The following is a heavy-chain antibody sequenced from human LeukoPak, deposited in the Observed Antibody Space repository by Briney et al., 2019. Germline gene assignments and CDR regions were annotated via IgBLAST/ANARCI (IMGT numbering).Heavy chain of an antibody. Sequence: SETLSLTCAVYGGPFSGYYWNWIRQPPGNGLEWIGEINHSGSTNYIPSLKSRVTISVDTSQKQLSLKLSSVTAADTAVYYCARGYNRAAYYDLWGQGTLVTVSS. CDR1: GGPFSGYY. J-gene: IGHJ5*02. CDR2: INHSGST. V-gene: IGHV4-34*01. D-gene: IGHD3-9*01. CDR3: ARGYNRAAYYDL.